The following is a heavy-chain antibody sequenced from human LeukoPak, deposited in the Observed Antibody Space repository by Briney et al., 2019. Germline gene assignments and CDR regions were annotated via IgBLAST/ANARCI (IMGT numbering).Heavy chain of an antibody. D-gene: IGHD3-22*01. V-gene: IGHV3-73*01. J-gene: IGHJ4*02. Sequence: PGGSLRLSCAASGFTFSGSAMHWVRQASGKGLEWVGRIRSKTHTYATAYAASVKGRFTISRDDSKNTAYLQMNSLRAEDTAVYYCARDYYDSSGYYYGFDYWGQGTLVTVSS. CDR1: GFTFSGSA. CDR3: ARDYYDSSGYYYGFDY. CDR2: IRSKTHTYAT.